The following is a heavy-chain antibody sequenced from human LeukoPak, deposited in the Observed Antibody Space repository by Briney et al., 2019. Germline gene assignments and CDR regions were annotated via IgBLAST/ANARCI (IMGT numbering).Heavy chain of an antibody. CDR3: ASDQWGIQEYYFDY. D-gene: IGHD5-18*01. J-gene: IGHJ4*02. Sequence: GGSLRLSCAASGFTFRSYSMNWVRQAPGKGLEWVSSISSSSSYIYYADSVKGRFTISRDNAKNSLYLQMNSLRAEDTAVYYCASDQWGIQEYYFDYWGQGTLVTVSS. CDR2: ISSSSSYI. CDR1: GFTFRSYS. V-gene: IGHV3-21*01.